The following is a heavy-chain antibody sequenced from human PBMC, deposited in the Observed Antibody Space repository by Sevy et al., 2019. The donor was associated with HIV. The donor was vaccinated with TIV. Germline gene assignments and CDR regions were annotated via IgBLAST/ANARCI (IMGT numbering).Heavy chain of an antibody. CDR3: ATSPDYYDSSRDAFDF. CDR1: GYSVSDLS. CDR2: YDPEDGET. D-gene: IGHD3-22*01. J-gene: IGHJ3*01. V-gene: IGHV1-24*01. Sequence: ASVKVSCKVSGYSVSDLSIHWVRQAPGKGLEWMGGYDPEDGETIYAQKFQGRVTMTEDTSTDTAYMELSSLRSEDTAVYYCATSPDYYDSSRDAFDFWGQGTMVTVS.